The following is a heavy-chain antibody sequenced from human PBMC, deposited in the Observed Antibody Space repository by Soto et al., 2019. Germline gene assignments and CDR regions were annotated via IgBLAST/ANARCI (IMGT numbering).Heavy chain of an antibody. CDR1: GGTFSSYA. CDR3: ARKSIYDSSGYPPFQH. CDR2: IIPIFGTA. V-gene: IGHV1-69*13. J-gene: IGHJ1*01. D-gene: IGHD3-22*01. Sequence: GASVKVSCKASGGTFSSYAISWVRQAPGQGLEWMGGIIPIFGTANYAQKFQGRVTITADESTSTAYMELSSLRSEDTAVYYCARKSIYDSSGYPPFQHWGQGTLVTVSS.